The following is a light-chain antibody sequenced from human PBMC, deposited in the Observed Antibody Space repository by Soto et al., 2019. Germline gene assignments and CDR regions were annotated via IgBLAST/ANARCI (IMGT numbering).Light chain of an antibody. CDR3: SSYASSTAYV. CDR1: SSDVGGYNY. V-gene: IGLV2-14*01. J-gene: IGLJ1*01. Sequence: QSVLTQPASVSGSPGQSITISCTGTSSDVGGYNYVSWYQLHPGKAPKLMVYEVSYRPSGVSSRFSGSKSANMASLTISGLQAEDEADYYCSSYASSTAYVFGTGTKVTVL. CDR2: EVS.